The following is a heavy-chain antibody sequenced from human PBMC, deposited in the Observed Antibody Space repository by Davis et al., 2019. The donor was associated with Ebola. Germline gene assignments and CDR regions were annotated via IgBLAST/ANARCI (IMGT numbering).Heavy chain of an antibody. CDR3: AKDRYYDNSPLYFESET. CDR1: GGTFSSYA. J-gene: IGHJ4*02. CDR2: IIPIFDTA. Sequence: SVKVSCKASGGTFSSYAISWVRQAPGQGLEWVGGIIPIFDTASYAHNFQDRVTITADESRLTAYLELSSLGSEDTAVYYCAKDRYYDNSPLYFESETWGQGTLVTVSS. D-gene: IGHD3-22*01. V-gene: IGHV1-69*13.